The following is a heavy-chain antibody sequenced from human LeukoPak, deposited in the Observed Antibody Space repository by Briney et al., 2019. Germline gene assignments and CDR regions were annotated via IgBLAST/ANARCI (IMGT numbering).Heavy chain of an antibody. J-gene: IGHJ3*02. CDR3: AESDRSGCWGRPTDAFYI. Sequence: GESLKISCHGSGYSFAKYWIALVRQTPGEGLEWMGVIYLGDSNTKYSPSFRGQVLILANKSIKTAYLQWRRLEASDTAMYNCAESDRSGCWGRPTDAFYIWGQGTMVTVSS. V-gene: IGHV5-51*01. CDR1: GYSFAKYW. CDR2: IYLGDSNT. D-gene: IGHD3-10*02.